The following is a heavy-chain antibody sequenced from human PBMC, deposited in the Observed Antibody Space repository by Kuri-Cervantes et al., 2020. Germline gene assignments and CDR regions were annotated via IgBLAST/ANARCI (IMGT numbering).Heavy chain of an antibody. CDR3: ARGGYDFWSGYYPGYYYYYMDV. J-gene: IGHJ6*03. CDR2: ISGSGGST. Sequence: LSLTCAASGFTFSSYAMSWVRQAPGKGLEWVSAISGSGGSTYYADSVKGRFTISRDNAKNSLYLQMNSLRAEDTAVYYCARGGYDFWSGYYPGYYYYYMDVWGKGTTVTVSS. V-gene: IGHV3-23*01. CDR1: GFTFSSYA. D-gene: IGHD3-3*01.